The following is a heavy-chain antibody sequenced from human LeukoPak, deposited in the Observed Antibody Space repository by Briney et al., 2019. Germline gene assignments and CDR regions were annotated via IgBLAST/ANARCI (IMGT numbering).Heavy chain of an antibody. CDR3: ARLSVIVGAALEYYYYYMDV. CDR1: GASLSGYY. V-gene: IGHV4-59*01. CDR2: NSYSRST. J-gene: IGHJ6*03. Sequence: KPSETLSLTCTVSGASLSGYYWTWIRQPPGKGLEWIGYNSYSRSTNYNPSLKSRVTISVDTSKNQFSLKLNSVTAADTAVYYCARLSVIVGAALEYYYYYMDVWGQGTTVTVSS. D-gene: IGHD1-26*01.